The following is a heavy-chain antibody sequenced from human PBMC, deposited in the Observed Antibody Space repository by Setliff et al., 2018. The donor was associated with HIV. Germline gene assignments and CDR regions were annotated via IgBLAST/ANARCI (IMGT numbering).Heavy chain of an antibody. CDR2: IDPQDGET. V-gene: IGHV1-69-2*01. CDR1: GCTFTDYF. D-gene: IGHD3-16*01. J-gene: IGHJ4*02. Sequence: ASVKVSCKASGCTFTDYFIHWILQAPGKGLEWMGRIDPQDGETTFAEKFQGRVTVTADTSTDIAYMELSSLRVEDTAVYYCAAVPWGHSSLIIDHWGQGTPVTVSS. CDR3: AAVPWGHSSLIIDH.